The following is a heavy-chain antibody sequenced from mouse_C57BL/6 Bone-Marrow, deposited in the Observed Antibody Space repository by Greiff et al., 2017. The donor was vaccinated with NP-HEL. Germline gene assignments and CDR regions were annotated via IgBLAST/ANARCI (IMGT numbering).Heavy chain of an antibody. J-gene: IGHJ3*01. CDR1: GYTFTDYN. V-gene: IGHV1-18*01. D-gene: IGHD3-2*02. CDR2: INPNNGGT. CDR3: ARDSSGYAY. Sequence: VQLQQSGPELVKPGASVKIPCKASGYTFTDYNMDWVKQSHGKSLEWIGDINPNNGGTIYNQKFKGKATLTVDKSSSTAYMERRSLTSEDTAVYYCARDSSGYAYWGQGTLVTVSA.